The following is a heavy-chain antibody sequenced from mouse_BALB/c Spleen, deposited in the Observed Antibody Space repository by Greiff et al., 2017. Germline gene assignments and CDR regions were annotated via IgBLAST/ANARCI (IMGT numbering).Heavy chain of an antibody. J-gene: IGHJ4*01. CDR3: ARGLIRGYAMDY. CDR1: GFNIKDTY. CDR2: IDPANGNT. V-gene: IGHV14-3*02. Sequence: VQLKESGAELVKPGASVKLSCTASGFNIKDTYMHWVKQRPEQGLEWIGRIDPANGNTKYDPKFQGKATITADTSSNTAYLQLSSLTSEDTAVYYCARGLIRGYAMDYWGQGTSVTVSS. D-gene: IGHD2-4*01.